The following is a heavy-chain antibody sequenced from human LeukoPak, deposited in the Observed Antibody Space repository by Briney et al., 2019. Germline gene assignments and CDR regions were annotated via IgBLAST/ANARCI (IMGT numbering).Heavy chain of an antibody. J-gene: IGHJ4*02. CDR1: GYTFTTYY. CDR2: INPSGGST. CDR3: ARVAMIGHYFDY. V-gene: IGHV1-46*01. Sequence: ASVKVSCKASGYTFTTYYMHWVRQAPGQGLEWLGIINPSGGSTSYAQKFQGRVTMTRDTSTSTVYMELSSLRSEDTAVYYCARVAMIGHYFDYWGQGTLVTVSS. D-gene: IGHD3-22*01.